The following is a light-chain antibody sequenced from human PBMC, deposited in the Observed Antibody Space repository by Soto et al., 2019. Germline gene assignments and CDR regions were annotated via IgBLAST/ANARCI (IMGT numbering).Light chain of an antibody. J-gene: IGLJ2*01. CDR2: RTN. CDR1: SSNIGSNY. Sequence: QSVLTQPPSASGTPGQRVTISCSGSSSNIGSNYVYWYQQLPGTAPKLLIYRTNQRPSGVPDRFSGSKSGTSASLAISGLRSEDEAEYYCAAWDDSLSGRVVFGGGTQLTVL. V-gene: IGLV1-47*01. CDR3: AAWDDSLSGRVV.